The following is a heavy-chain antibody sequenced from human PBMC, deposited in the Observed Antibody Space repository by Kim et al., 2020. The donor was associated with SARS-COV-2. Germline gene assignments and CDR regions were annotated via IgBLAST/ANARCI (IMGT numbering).Heavy chain of an antibody. D-gene: IGHD3-9*01. CDR1: GYSFTSYW. J-gene: IGHJ4*02. Sequence: GESLKISCKGSGYSFTSYWIGWVRQMPGKGLEWMGIIYPSDSETRYSPSFQGQVTISADKSISTAYLQWSSLTASDTAIYYCARPARFYDILTGYYRHGEFDYWGQGTLVTVSS. CDR2: IYPSDSET. CDR3: ARPARFYDILTGYYRHGEFDY. V-gene: IGHV5-51*01.